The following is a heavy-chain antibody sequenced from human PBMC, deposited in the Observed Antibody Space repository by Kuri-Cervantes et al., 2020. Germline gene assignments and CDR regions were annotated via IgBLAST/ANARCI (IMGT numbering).Heavy chain of an antibody. CDR1: GFTFSSYS. Sequence: GGSLRLSCAASGFTFSSYSMNWVRQAPGKGLEWVSYISSSGSTIYYADSVKGRFTISRDNAKNSLYLQMNSLRAEDTAVYYCARLVATNEPPDYWGQGTLVTVSS. D-gene: IGHD5-12*01. CDR3: ARLVATNEPPDY. V-gene: IGHV3-48*04. J-gene: IGHJ4*02. CDR2: ISSSGSTI.